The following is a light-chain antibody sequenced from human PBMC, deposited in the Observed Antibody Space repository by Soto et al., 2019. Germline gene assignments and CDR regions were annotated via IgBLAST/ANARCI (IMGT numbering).Light chain of an antibody. V-gene: IGKV3-11*01. CDR3: QQRSNWPPIT. CDR2: DAS. J-gene: IGKJ5*01. Sequence: EIVLTQSPATLSLSPGERATLSCRASQSVNSYLAWYQQKPGQAPRLLIYDASNRASGIPARFSGSGSGTDFILTISSLEPEDFAVYYCQQRSNWPPITFGQGTRLEIK. CDR1: QSVNSY.